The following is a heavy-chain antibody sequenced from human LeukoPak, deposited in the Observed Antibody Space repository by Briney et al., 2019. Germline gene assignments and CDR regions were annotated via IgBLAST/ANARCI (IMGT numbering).Heavy chain of an antibody. Sequence: ASVKVSCKASGYTFTSYTWVRQAPRQRLEWMGWINAGNGNTKYSQKFQGRVTITADESTSTAYMELSSLRSEDTAVYYCARRGYCSSTSCPPYYYYYYGMDVWGQGTTVTVSS. CDR3: ARRGYCSSTSCPPYYYYYYGMDV. CDR1: GYTFTSYT. D-gene: IGHD2-2*01. CDR2: INAGNGNT. J-gene: IGHJ6*02. V-gene: IGHV1-3*01.